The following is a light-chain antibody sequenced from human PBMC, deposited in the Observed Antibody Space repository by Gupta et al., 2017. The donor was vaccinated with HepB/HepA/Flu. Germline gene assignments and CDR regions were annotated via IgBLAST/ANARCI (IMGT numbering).Light chain of an antibody. J-gene: IGKJ1*01. CDR3: QQYNSYST. CDR2: KAS. Sequence: DIQMTQSPSTLSASVGDRVTITCRASQSISSWLAWYQQKPGKAPKLLISKASSLESGVSSRFSGSGSGTEFTLTISSLQPDDFETYYCQQYNSYSTFGQGTXVEIK. CDR1: QSISSW. V-gene: IGKV1-5*03.